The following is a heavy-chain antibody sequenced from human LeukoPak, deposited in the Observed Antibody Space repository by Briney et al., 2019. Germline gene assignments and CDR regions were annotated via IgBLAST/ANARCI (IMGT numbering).Heavy chain of an antibody. Sequence: GGSLRLSXAASGFTFSSYGMHWVRQAPGKGLEWVAVIWYDGSNKYYADSVKGRFTISRDNSKNTLYLQMNSLRAEDTAVYYCAKGYGGLGFDYWGQGTLVTVSS. CDR1: GFTFSSYG. D-gene: IGHD4-23*01. CDR3: AKGYGGLGFDY. J-gene: IGHJ4*02. CDR2: IWYDGSNK. V-gene: IGHV3-33*06.